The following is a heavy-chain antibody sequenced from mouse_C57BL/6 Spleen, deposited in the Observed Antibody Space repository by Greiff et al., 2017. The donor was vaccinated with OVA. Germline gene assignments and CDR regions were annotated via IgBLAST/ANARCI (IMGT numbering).Heavy chain of an antibody. CDR1: GYTFTDYE. D-gene: IGHD1-1*01. CDR2: IDPETGGT. J-gene: IGHJ2*01. CDR3: TRRGDSGSSPYYFDY. Sequence: VQLQQSGAELVRPGASVTLSCKASGYTFTDYEMHWVKQTPVHGLEWIGAIDPETGGTAYNQKFKGKAILTADKSSSTAYMELRSLTSEDSAVYYCTRRGDSGSSPYYFDYWGQGTTLTVSS. V-gene: IGHV1-15*01.